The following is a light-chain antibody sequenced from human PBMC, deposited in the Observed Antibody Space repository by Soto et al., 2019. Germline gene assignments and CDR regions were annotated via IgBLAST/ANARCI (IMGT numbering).Light chain of an antibody. V-gene: IGKV3-15*01. CDR2: AAS. Sequence: EIVMTQSPATLSVSPGERATLSCRASQSVSGNLAWYQQKPGQAPRLLIYAASTRATGIPARFSGSGSGTEFTLAISSLQSEDFAVYYGEQYNNWPPITCGPGTKVDIK. CDR3: EQYNNWPPIT. CDR1: QSVSGN. J-gene: IGKJ3*01.